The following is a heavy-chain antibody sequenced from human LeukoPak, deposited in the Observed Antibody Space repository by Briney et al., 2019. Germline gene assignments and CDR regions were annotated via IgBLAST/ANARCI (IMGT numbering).Heavy chain of an antibody. CDR1: GFTLSTNA. J-gene: IGHJ4*02. D-gene: IGHD1-1*01. V-gene: IGHV3-33*08. Sequence: GGSLRLSCLTSGFTLSTNAMSWVRQAPGKGLEWVAFIWFDGSNKHYADSVKGRFTISRDNSEDTLYLQMNSLRAEDTAVYYCVRDPSGSGFAFDSWGQGALVTVSS. CDR3: VRDPSGSGFAFDS. CDR2: IWFDGSNK.